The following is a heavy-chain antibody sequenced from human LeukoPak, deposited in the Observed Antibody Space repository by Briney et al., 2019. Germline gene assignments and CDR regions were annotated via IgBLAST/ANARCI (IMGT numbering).Heavy chain of an antibody. J-gene: IGHJ6*03. CDR2: IYTSGST. D-gene: IGHD3-16*01. CDR3: ARGLYYMDF. CDR1: GGSISSYY. Sequence: PSESLSLSCTASGGSISSYYCNWIRQPPGKGLEWIGRIYTSGSTNYNPYPKSRVTMSADTTKNKFSLKLSSGTAADTAVYYCARGLYYMDFWGKGTTVTVSS. V-gene: IGHV4-4*07.